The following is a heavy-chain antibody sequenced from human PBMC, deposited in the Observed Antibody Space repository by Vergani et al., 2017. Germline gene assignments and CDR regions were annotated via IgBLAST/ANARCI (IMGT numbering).Heavy chain of an antibody. D-gene: IGHD3-22*01. J-gene: IGHJ4*02. CDR3: ARVTDYYDSSDYYLDY. V-gene: IGHV1-24*01. Sequence: QVQLVQSGSEVRKPGASVKVSCQVSGYSLTELTIHWVRQAPGKGLEWMGGFDPEHGEVTFAHHIQGRVTMTEDRSTDTAYMELGSVRPEDTALYYCARVTDYYDSSDYYLDYWGQGTLVTVSS. CDR1: GYSLTELT. CDR2: FDPEHGEV.